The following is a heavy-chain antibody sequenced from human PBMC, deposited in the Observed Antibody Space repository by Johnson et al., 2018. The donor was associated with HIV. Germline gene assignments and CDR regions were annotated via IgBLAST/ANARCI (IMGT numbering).Heavy chain of an antibody. Sequence: VQLVESGGGVVQPGGSLRLSCAASGFTFSSYWMHWVRQAPGKGLVWVSRIDTDGSSTSYEDSVKGRFTISRDNANNTLHLQMNSLRAEDTAVYYCTRERGEGGSYYSFRRDAFDIWGQGTMVTVSS. CDR2: IDTDGSST. CDR1: GFTFSSYW. J-gene: IGHJ3*02. D-gene: IGHD1-26*01. V-gene: IGHV3-74*01. CDR3: TRERGEGGSYYSFRRDAFDI.